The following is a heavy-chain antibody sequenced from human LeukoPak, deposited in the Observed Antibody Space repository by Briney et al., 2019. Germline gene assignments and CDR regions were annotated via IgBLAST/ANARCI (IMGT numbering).Heavy chain of an antibody. Sequence: GGSLRLSCAASGFTFSGFGMQWVRQAPGKGLEWVALIWCDGTNKYYADSVKGRFTISRDNSKNTLYLQMNSLRAEGTAVYYCAKSPLTGASFYYYMDVWGKGTTVTVSS. J-gene: IGHJ6*03. CDR1: GFTFSGFG. D-gene: IGHD1/OR15-1a*01. V-gene: IGHV3-33*06. CDR2: IWCDGTNK. CDR3: AKSPLTGASFYYYMDV.